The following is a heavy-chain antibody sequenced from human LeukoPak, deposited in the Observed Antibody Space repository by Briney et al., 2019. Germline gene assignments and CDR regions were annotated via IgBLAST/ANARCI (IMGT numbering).Heavy chain of an antibody. J-gene: IGHJ6*03. V-gene: IGHV4-59*01. CDR2: IYYSGST. CDR1: GGSISSYY. Sequence: SETLSLTCTVSGGSISSYYWSWIRQPPGKGLEWIGYIYYSGSTNYNPSLKSRVTISVDTSKNQFSLKLSSVTAADTAVYYCAREAGGDYYYYYYMDVWGKGTTVTVSS. CDR3: AREAGGDYYYYYYMDV. D-gene: IGHD6-19*01.